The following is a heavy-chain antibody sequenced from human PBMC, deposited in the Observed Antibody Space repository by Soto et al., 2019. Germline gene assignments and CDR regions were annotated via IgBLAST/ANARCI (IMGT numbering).Heavy chain of an antibody. V-gene: IGHV3-23*01. CDR3: AKGLRFLEWLLIPYGMDV. Sequence: PGGSLRLSCAASGFTFSSYAMSWVRQAPGKGLEWVSAISGSGGSTYYADSVKGRFTISRDNSKNTLYLQMNSLRAEDTAVYYCAKGLRFLEWLLIPYGMDVWGQGTTVTVSS. J-gene: IGHJ6*02. D-gene: IGHD3-3*01. CDR1: GFTFSSYA. CDR2: ISGSGGST.